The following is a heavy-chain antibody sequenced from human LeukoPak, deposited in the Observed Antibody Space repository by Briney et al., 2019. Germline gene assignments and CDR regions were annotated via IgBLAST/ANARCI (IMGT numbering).Heavy chain of an antibody. Sequence: GESLKISCTAFGYSFSNYWIAWVRLVPGKGLECVAIIYPGDSDTRFNPSFQGHVTLSVDKSINTAYLQWSSLKASDTAMYYCARPRSDSTGYYPSYFDLWGRGTLLTVSS. J-gene: IGHJ2*01. D-gene: IGHD3-22*01. V-gene: IGHV5-51*01. CDR2: IYPGDSDT. CDR1: GYSFSNYW. CDR3: ARPRSDSTGYYPSYFDL.